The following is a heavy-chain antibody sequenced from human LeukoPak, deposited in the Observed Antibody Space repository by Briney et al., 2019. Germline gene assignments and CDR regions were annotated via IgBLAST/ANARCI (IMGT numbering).Heavy chain of an antibody. CDR2: VNPNSGDT. CDR1: GYTFIDYY. D-gene: IGHD4-17*01. J-gene: IGHJ4*02. V-gene: IGHV1-2*02. Sequence: ASVKVSCKTSGYTFIDYYIHWVRQAPGQGLEWMGWVNPNSGDTNYAQKFQGRVTMTRDASISTAYMDLSRLRSADTAVYYCARGGYTVTKAFDYWGQGTLVTVSS. CDR3: ARGGYTVTKAFDY.